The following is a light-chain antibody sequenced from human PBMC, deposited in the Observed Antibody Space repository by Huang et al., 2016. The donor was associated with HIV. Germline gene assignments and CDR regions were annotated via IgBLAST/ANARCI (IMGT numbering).Light chain of an antibody. CDR3: QQSHSSPYT. CDR1: QTISRY. J-gene: IGKJ2*01. CDR2: ESA. Sequence: DIQMTQSPSSLSASVGDRVTITCRASQTISRYLIWYQVKPWKAPKLLSSESASVQRGVPSRFSGRGSGTDFTLTISSLQPEDFATYYCQQSHSSPYTFGQGTKLEIK. V-gene: IGKV1-39*01.